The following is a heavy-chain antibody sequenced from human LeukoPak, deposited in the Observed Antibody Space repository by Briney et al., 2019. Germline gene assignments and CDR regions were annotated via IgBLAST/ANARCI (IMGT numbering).Heavy chain of an antibody. D-gene: IGHD2-2*01. Sequence: SETLSLTCAVYSGSFSGYYWSWIRRPPGKGLEWLGEINHSGSTNYNPSLKSRVTISVDTSKNQFSLKLTSVTVADTALYYCARVVSGLVVPPTRGDYFDSWGQGTVVTVSS. J-gene: IGHJ4*02. V-gene: IGHV4-34*01. CDR2: INHSGST. CDR3: ARVVSGLVVPPTRGDYFDS. CDR1: SGSFSGYY.